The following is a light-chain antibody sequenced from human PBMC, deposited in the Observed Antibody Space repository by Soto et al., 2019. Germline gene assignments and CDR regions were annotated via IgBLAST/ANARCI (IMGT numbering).Light chain of an antibody. V-gene: IGLV1-40*01. CDR1: SSNIGAGYD. J-gene: IGLJ2*01. Sequence: QSVLTQPPSVSGAPGQRVTISCTGSSSNIGAGYDVHWYQQLPGTAPKLLIYGNSNRPSGVPDRFSGSKSGTSASLAITGLQAEDEADYYCQSYDSNLRSVLFGGGTKLIVL. CDR3: QSYDSNLRSVL. CDR2: GNS.